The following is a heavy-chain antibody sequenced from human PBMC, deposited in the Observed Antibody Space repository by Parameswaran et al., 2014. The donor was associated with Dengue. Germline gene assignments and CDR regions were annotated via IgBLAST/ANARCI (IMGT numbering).Heavy chain of an antibody. D-gene: IGHD7-27*01. Sequence: RWIRQPPGKGLEWVSAISGSGGSTYYADSVKGRFTISRDNAKNTLYLQMNSLRAEDTAVYYCAKEGVDANWGFCDAFDIWGQGTMVTVSS. V-gene: IGHV3-23*01. CDR2: ISGSGGST. J-gene: IGHJ3*02. CDR3: AKEGVDANWGFCDAFDI.